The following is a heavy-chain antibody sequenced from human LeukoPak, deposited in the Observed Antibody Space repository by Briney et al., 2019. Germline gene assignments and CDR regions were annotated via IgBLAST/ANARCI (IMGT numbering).Heavy chain of an antibody. J-gene: IGHJ4*02. Sequence: GGSLRLSCAASGFTFSSYGMSWVRQAPGKGLEWVSAISGSGGSTYYADSVKGRFTISRDNSKNTLYLQMNSLRAEDTAVYYCAKNPSGGYYYDSSGYYHFDYWGQGTLVTVSS. V-gene: IGHV3-23*01. CDR1: GFTFSSYG. D-gene: IGHD3-22*01. CDR2: ISGSGGST. CDR3: AKNPSGGYYYDSSGYYHFDY.